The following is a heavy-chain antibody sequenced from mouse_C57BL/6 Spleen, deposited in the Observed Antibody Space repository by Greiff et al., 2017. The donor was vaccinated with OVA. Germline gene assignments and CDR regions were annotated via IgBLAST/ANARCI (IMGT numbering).Heavy chain of an antibody. Sequence: EVNVVESGGGLVKPGGSLKLSCAASGFTFSSYAMSWVRQTPEKRLEWVATISDGGSYTYYPDNVKGRFTISRDNAKNNLYLQMSHLKSEDTAMYYCARAYDYDEDAMDYWGQGTSVTVSS. J-gene: IGHJ4*01. CDR3: ARAYDYDEDAMDY. CDR1: GFTFSSYA. D-gene: IGHD2-4*01. CDR2: ISDGGSYT. V-gene: IGHV5-4*03.